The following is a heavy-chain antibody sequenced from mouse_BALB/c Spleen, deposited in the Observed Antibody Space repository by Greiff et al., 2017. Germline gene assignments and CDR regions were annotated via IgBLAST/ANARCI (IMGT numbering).Heavy chain of an antibody. Sequence: EVKLMESGGGLVQPGGSRKLSCAASGFTFSSFGMHWVRQAPEKGLEWVAYISSGSSTIYYADTVKGRFTISRDNPKNTLFLQMTSLRSEDTAMYYCARWNYSYFDNWGQGTTLTVSS. CDR2: ISSGSSTI. CDR1: GFTFSSFG. V-gene: IGHV5-17*02. D-gene: IGHD1-1*02. J-gene: IGHJ2*01. CDR3: ARWNYSYFDN.